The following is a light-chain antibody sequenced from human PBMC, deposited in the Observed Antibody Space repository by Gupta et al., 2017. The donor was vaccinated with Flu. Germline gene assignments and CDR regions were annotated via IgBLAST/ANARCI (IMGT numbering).Light chain of an antibody. CDR2: AAS. J-gene: IGKJ4*01. Sequence: GDRVFITCRASQDISRSLAWYQHRPGGVPKLLIYAASNLPTAVPSRFSGSGSGTDFTLTISSLQPEDYGAYYCQTCKTYPVTFGGGTKVEIK. V-gene: IGKV1-9*01. CDR3: QTCKTYPVT. CDR1: QDISRS.